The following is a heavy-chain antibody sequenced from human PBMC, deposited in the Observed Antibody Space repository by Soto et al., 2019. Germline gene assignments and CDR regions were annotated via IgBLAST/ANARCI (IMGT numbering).Heavy chain of an antibody. CDR1: GFTFSSYG. J-gene: IGHJ4*02. Sequence: GGSLRLSCAASGFTFSSYGMHWVRQAPGKGLEWVAVIWYDGSNKYYADSVKGRFTISRDNSKNTLYLQMNSLRAEDTAVYYCARDYYYDSSGYPPPGYWGQGTLVTV. D-gene: IGHD3-22*01. CDR3: ARDYYYDSSGYPPPGY. V-gene: IGHV3-33*01. CDR2: IWYDGSNK.